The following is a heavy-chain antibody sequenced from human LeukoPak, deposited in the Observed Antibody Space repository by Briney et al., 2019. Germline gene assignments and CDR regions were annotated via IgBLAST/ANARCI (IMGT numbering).Heavy chain of an antibody. J-gene: IGHJ6*03. Sequence: SETLSLTCAVYGGSFSGYYWGWIRQPPGKGLEWIGSIYYSGSIYYNPSLKSRVTISVDTSKNQFSLKLSSVTAADTAVYYCARGFNYYYYMDVWGKGTTVTISS. CDR3: ARGFNYYYYMDV. V-gene: IGHV4-34*01. CDR2: IYYSGSI. CDR1: GGSFSGYY.